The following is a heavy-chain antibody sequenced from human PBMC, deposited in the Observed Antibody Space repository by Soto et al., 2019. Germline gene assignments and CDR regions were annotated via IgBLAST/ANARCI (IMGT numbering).Heavy chain of an antibody. J-gene: IGHJ3*02. V-gene: IGHV1-2*04. CDR2: INPNSGGT. CDR1: GYTFTGYY. D-gene: IGHD6-6*01. CDR3: ARRGASSYGYDALEI. Sequence: ASVKVSCKASGYTFTGYYMHWVRQAPGQGLEWMGWINPNSGGTNYAQKFQGWVTMTRDTSISTAYMELSRLRSDYTAVYSCARRGASSYGYDALEIRDKGTM.